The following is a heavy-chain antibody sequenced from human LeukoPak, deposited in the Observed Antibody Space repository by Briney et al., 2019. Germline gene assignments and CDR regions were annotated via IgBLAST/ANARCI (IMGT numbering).Heavy chain of an antibody. CDR3: ARERAIASLRPYYFDY. V-gene: IGHV3-11*01. CDR2: ISSSGSTI. CDR1: GFTFSDYY. J-gene: IGHJ4*02. Sequence: PGGSLRLSCAASGFTFSDYYMSWIRQAPGKGLEWISYISSSGSTIYYADSVKGRFTISRDNARNSLYLQMNRLRAEDTAVYYCARERAIASLRPYYFDYWGQGTLVTVSS. D-gene: IGHD6-6*01.